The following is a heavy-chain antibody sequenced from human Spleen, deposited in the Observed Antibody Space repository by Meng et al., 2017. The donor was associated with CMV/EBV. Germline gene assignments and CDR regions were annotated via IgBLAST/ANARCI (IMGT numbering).Heavy chain of an antibody. D-gene: IGHD4-11*01. V-gene: IGHV3-30*02. J-gene: IGHJ4*02. CDR2: IHYDGTKT. Sequence: GESLKISCVASGFTFSDYAMHWVRQAPGKGLEWVAFIHYDGTKTYYVDSVKGRFTISRDNAKNSLYLQMNSLRAEDTALYYCARDYSNYHFDYWGQGTLVTVSS. CDR3: ARDYSNYHFDY. CDR1: GFTFSDYA.